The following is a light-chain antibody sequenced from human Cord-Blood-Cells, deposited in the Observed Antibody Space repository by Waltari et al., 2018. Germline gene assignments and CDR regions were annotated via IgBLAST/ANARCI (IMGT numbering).Light chain of an antibody. CDR1: SSDVVGYNY. CDR2: EVS. V-gene: IGLV2-8*01. Sequence: QPDLTQPPSTYGSPGPSVTISCTGTSSDVVGYNYISWYQQPPGKAPKLRIYEVSKRPSGVPDRFSGSKSGNTASLTVSGLQAEDEADYYCSSYAGSNNFDVFGTGTKVTVL. J-gene: IGLJ1*01. CDR3: SSYAGSNNFDV.